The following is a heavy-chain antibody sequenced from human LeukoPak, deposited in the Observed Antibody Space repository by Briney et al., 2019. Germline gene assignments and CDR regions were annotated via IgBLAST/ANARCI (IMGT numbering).Heavy chain of an antibody. CDR3: ARLIGGYSYGYIENWFDP. Sequence: SETLSLTCAVYGGSFSGYYWSWIRQPPGKGLEWIGEINHSGSTNYNPSLKSRVTISVDKSKNQFSLKLSSVTAADTAVYYCARLIGGYSYGYIENWFDPWGQGTLVTVSS. J-gene: IGHJ5*02. CDR2: INHSGST. CDR1: GGSFSGYY. V-gene: IGHV4-34*01. D-gene: IGHD5-18*01.